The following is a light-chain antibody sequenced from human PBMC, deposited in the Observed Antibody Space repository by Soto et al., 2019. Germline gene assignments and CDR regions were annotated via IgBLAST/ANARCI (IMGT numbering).Light chain of an antibody. CDR2: KAS. CDR1: QPVXSW. V-gene: IGKV1-5*03. Sequence: ILLTKSTSTLSGSVGDSVTITCRASQPVXSWFVWYQRKPGKAPKILXAKASTLKRGGPSRLSGSGSGTEFTLTSSSLHPDYFASYYCQHYNSNSEAFGQGTKVDIK. CDR3: QHYNSNSEA. J-gene: IGKJ1*01.